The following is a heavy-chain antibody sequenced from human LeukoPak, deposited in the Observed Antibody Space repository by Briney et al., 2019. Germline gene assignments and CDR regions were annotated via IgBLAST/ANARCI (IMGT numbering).Heavy chain of an antibody. D-gene: IGHD3-9*01. CDR3: AKTGSRGGTFRPSYYYYYLDV. Sequence: GGSLRLPCAASGFTFSSYSMNWLRQAPGKALEGVAFIRYDGITKYYADSVKGRFTISRDNSKNTLYLQMNRLRPMDTAVYYCAKTGSRGGTFRPSYYYYYLDVWGEGTTVTISS. CDR1: GFTFSSYS. V-gene: IGHV3-30*02. CDR2: IRYDGITK. J-gene: IGHJ6*03.